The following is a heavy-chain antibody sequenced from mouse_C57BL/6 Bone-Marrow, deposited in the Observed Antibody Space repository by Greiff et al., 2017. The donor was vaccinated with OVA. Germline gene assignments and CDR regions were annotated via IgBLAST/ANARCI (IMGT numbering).Heavy chain of an antibody. J-gene: IGHJ2*01. CDR2: FHPYNDDT. V-gene: IGHV1-47*01. Sequence: QVQLQQSGAELVKPGASVKMSCTASGYTFTTYPIAWMKQTPGKSLEWIGNFHPYNDDTKYNEKFKGKATLTVEKSSSTVYLELSRLTSDDSAVYYGFLRSDFDYWGKGTTLTVAS. CDR3: FLRSDFDY. CDR1: GYTFTTYP.